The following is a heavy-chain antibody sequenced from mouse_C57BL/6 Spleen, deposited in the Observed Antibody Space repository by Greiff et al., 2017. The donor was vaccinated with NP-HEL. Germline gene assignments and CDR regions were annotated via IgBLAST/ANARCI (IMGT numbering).Heavy chain of an antibody. CDR2: ISSSGST. V-gene: IGHV3-4*01. CDR3: ARGADYYGSSYGGYFDV. Sequence: DVKLQESGPALVKPSQTVSLTCTVTGYSITNGNHWWNWIRQVSGSKLEWIGYISSSGSTDSNPSLKSRISITRDTSKNQLFLQLNSVTTEDIATYYCARGADYYGSSYGGYFDVWGTGTTVTVSS. D-gene: IGHD1-1*01. CDR1: GYSITNGNHW. J-gene: IGHJ1*03.